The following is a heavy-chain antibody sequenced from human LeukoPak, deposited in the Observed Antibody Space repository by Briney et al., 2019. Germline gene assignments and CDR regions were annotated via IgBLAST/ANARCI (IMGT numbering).Heavy chain of an antibody. CDR3: AKAYACYDILTGYCPFDY. D-gene: IGHD3-9*01. V-gene: IGHV3-23*01. CDR2: ISGSGGST. Sequence: PTGGSLRLSCAASGFTFSSYWMSWVRQAPGKGLEWVSAISGSGGSTYYADSVKGRFTISRDNSKNTLYLQMNSLRAEDTAVYYCAKAYACYDILTGYCPFDYWGQGTLVTVSS. J-gene: IGHJ4*02. CDR1: GFTFSSYW.